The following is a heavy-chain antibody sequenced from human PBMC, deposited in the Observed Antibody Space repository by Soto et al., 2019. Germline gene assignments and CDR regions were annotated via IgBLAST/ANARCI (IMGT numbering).Heavy chain of an antibody. CDR1: GFTFSSYG. J-gene: IGHJ4*02. Sequence: GGSLSLSCAASGFTFSSYGMHWVRQAPGKGLEWVAVIWYDGSNKYYADSVKGRFTISRDNSKNTLYLQMNSLRAEDTAVYYCARDHPDIVVVPAAMNPPDYWGQGTLVTVSS. CDR3: ARDHPDIVVVPAAMNPPDY. CDR2: IWYDGSNK. D-gene: IGHD2-2*01. V-gene: IGHV3-33*01.